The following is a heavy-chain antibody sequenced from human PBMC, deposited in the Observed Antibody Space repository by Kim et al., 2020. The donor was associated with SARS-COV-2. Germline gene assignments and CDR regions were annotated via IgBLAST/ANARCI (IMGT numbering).Heavy chain of an antibody. V-gene: IGHV3-7*01. CDR3: ARAFDPTDYGDKYYFDY. Sequence: GGSLRLSCAASGFTFSSYWMSWVRQAPGKGLEWVANIKQDGSEKYYVDSVKGRFTISRDNAKNSLYLQMNSLRAEDTAVYYCARAFDPTDYGDKYYFDYWGQGTLVTVSS. J-gene: IGHJ4*02. D-gene: IGHD4-17*01. CDR1: GFTFSSYW. CDR2: IKQDGSEK.